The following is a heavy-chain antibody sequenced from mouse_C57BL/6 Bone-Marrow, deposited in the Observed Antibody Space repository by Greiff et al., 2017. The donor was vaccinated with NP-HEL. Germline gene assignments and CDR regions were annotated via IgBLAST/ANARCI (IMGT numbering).Heavy chain of an antibody. CDR3: ARFDYDYAMDY. V-gene: IGHV1-18*01. Sequence: DVKLQESGPELVKPGASVKIPCKASGYTFTDYNMDWVKQSHGKSLEWIGDINPNNGGTIYNQKFKGKATLTVDKSSSTAYMELRSLTSEDTAVYYCARFDYDYAMDYWGQGTSVTVSS. CDR2: INPNNGGT. J-gene: IGHJ4*01. D-gene: IGHD2-4*01. CDR1: GYTFTDYN.